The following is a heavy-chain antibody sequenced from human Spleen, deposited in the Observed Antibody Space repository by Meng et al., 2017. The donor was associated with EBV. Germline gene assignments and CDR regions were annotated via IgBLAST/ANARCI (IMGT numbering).Heavy chain of an antibody. CDR1: GFTFTSYS. D-gene: IGHD2/OR15-2a*01. Sequence: VHLVGSGGGPVKPGGSLRLSCAASGFTFTSYSMNWVRQAPGKGLEWVSSISSISSYIYYADSVKGRFTISRDNAKNSLYLQMNSLRAEDTAVYYCARDWDNSISDYWGQGTLVTVSS. V-gene: IGHV3-21*01. CDR2: ISSISSYI. J-gene: IGHJ4*02. CDR3: ARDWDNSISDY.